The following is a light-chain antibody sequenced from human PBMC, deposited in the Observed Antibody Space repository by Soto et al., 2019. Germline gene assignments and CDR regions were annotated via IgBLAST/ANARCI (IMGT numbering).Light chain of an antibody. CDR2: DTT. CDR3: SAYTARSTLV. CDR1: GSNIGAGYD. J-gene: IGLJ3*02. V-gene: IGLV1-40*01. Sequence: QSVLTQPPSVSGAPGQSVTISCIGSGSNIGAGYDVHWYQQLPGVAPKLLIFDTTNRPSGIPGRFSGSKSGASASLAITGLQSEDEGDYYCSAYTARSTLVFGGGTKVTVL.